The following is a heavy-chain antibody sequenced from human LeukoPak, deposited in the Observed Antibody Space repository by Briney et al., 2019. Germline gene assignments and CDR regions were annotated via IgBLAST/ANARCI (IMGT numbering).Heavy chain of an antibody. CDR2: ISSSGST. CDR3: ARDHYDILTGHDAFDI. Sequence: SETLSLTCTVSGDSISSGDYYWSWIRQPAGKGLEWIGRISSSGSTNYNPSLKSRVTMSVDTSKNQFSLKLSSVTAADTAVYYCARDHYDILTGHDAFDIWGQGTMVTVSS. J-gene: IGHJ3*02. D-gene: IGHD3-9*01. CDR1: GDSISSGDYY. V-gene: IGHV4-61*02.